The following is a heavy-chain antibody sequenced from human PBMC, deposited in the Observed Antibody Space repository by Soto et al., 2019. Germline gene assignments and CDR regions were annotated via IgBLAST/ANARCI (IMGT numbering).Heavy chain of an antibody. D-gene: IGHD6-19*01. Sequence: LRLSCAASGFSFSDFEMSWVRQAPGKGLEWVSYISSVDTTSHYADSVKGRFTISRDYAKKSLYLQMSSLRVEDTALYYSARESSSSGWLDHWGQGTLVTVSS. CDR3: ARESSSSGWLDH. J-gene: IGHJ5*02. CDR2: ISSVDTTS. V-gene: IGHV3-48*03. CDR1: GFSFSDFE.